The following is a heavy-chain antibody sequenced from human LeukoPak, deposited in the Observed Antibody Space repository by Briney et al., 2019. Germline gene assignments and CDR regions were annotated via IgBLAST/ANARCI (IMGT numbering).Heavy chain of an antibody. D-gene: IGHD3-22*01. J-gene: IGHJ4*02. V-gene: IGHV4-39*07. Sequence: SETLSPTCSVSGGSISISSYYWGWIRQPPGKGLEWIGSIYYSGSTYYNPSLKSRVTISVDTSKNQFSLKLSSVTAADTAVYYCARDLDYYDSSGGGLGYWGQGTLVTVSS. CDR2: IYYSGST. CDR1: GGSISISSYY. CDR3: ARDLDYYDSSGGGLGY.